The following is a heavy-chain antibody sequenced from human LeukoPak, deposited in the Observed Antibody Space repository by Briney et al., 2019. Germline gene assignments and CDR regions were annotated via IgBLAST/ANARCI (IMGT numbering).Heavy chain of an antibody. CDR2: IGTAGDT. CDR1: GFTFSSYD. J-gene: IGHJ6*03. D-gene: IGHD3-10*01. Sequence: PGGSLRLSCAASGFTFSSYDMHWVRQATGKGLEWVSAIGTAGDTYYPDSVKGRFTMSRDNAKNSLYLQMNSLRAEDTAVYYCARVKWVVRGNYMDVWGKGTTVTISS. V-gene: IGHV3-13*01. CDR3: ARVKWVVRGNYMDV.